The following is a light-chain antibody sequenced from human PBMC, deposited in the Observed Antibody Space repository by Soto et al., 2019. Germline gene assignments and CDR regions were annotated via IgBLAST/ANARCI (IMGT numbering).Light chain of an antibody. Sequence: DIQMTQSPSSLSASVGDRVTITCQASQDISNYLNWYQQKPGKAPKLLIYDASNLETGVPSRFSGSGSGTDFTFTISSLQHEDIATYYCQQGFTFGPGTKVDIK. CDR1: QDISNY. CDR2: DAS. CDR3: QQGFT. V-gene: IGKV1-33*01. J-gene: IGKJ3*01.